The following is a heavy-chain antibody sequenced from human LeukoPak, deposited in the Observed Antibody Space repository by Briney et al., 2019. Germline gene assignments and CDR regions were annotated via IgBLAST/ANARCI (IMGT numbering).Heavy chain of an antibody. Sequence: SETLSLTCTVSGYSISSGYYWGWIRQPPGKGLEWIGSIYHSGSTYYNPSLKSRVTISVDTSKNQFSLKLSSVTAADTAVYYCARAPRDDYNRADYWGQGTLVTVSS. J-gene: IGHJ4*02. CDR1: GYSISSGYY. D-gene: IGHD5-24*01. CDR3: ARAPRDDYNRADY. V-gene: IGHV4-38-2*02. CDR2: IYHSGST.